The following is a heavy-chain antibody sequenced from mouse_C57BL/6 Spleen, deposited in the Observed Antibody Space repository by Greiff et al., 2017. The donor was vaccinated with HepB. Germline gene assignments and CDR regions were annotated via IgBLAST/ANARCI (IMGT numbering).Heavy chain of an antibody. J-gene: IGHJ4*01. CDR2: ISSGSSTI. D-gene: IGHD1-1*01. CDR1: GFTFSDYG. V-gene: IGHV5-17*01. CDR3: ARRGYYGSSYYYAMDY. Sequence: EVKLVESGGGLVKPGGSLKLSCAASGFTFSDYGMHWVRQAPEKGLEWVAYISSGSSTIYYADTVKGRFTISRDNAKNTLFLQRTSLRSEDTAMYYCARRGYYGSSYYYAMDYWGQGTSVTVSS.